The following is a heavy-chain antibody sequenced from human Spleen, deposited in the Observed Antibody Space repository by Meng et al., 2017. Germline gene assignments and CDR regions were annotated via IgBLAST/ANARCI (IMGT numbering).Heavy chain of an antibody. Sequence: ASVKVSCKAYGHTFTDYYMHCVRQAPGQGLEWMGRINPKSGGTNYTQKFQGRVTKTRDTSISTAYMELRSLRSDDTALYYCARDSYYYETSGYRGADYWGQGTLVTVSS. CDR3: ARDSYYYETSGYRGADY. CDR1: GHTFTDYY. J-gene: IGHJ4*02. D-gene: IGHD3-22*01. CDR2: INPKSGGT. V-gene: IGHV1-2*06.